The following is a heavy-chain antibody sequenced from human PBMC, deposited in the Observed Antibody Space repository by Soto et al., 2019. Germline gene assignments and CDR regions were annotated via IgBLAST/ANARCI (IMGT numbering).Heavy chain of an antibody. J-gene: IGHJ4*02. CDR2: IYSGGST. Sequence: GGSLRLSCAASGFTVSSNYMSWVRQAPGKGLEWVSVIYSGGSTYYADSVKGRFTISRDKSKNTLYLQMNSLGAEDTAIYYCARELYYDSSGYYYDYWGQGTLVTVS. CDR3: ARELYYDSSGYYYDY. D-gene: IGHD3-22*01. CDR1: GFTVSSNY. V-gene: IGHV3-53*01.